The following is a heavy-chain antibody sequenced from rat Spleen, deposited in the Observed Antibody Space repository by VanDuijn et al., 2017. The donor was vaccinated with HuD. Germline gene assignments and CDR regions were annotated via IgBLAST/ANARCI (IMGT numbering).Heavy chain of an antibody. J-gene: IGHJ2*01. CDR2: INTGGDKT. Sequence: EVRLVESGGGLVQPGRSLKLSCAASGFTFSNYGMAWVRQAPTKGLEWVASINTGGDKTYYPDSVKDRFTISRDNAKSTLYLQMDSLRSEDTASYYCARHSRLTIASYFDYWGQGVMVTVSS. CDR3: ARHSRLTIASYFDY. V-gene: IGHV5S13*01. D-gene: IGHD1-2*01. CDR1: GFTFSNYG.